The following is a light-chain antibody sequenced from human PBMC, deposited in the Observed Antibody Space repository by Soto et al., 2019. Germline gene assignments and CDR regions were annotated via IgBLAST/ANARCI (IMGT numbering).Light chain of an antibody. CDR2: AAS. CDR3: QRANSFPHT. J-gene: IGKJ2*01. V-gene: IGKV1-12*01. CDR1: QGISSW. Sequence: DIQMTQSPSSVSAAVGDRVTITCRASQGISSWLAWYQQKPGKAPKLVIYAASNLQSGVPSRFSGSGSGTDFTLPISTLQPEDSAIYFCQRANSFPHTFGQGTKLEI.